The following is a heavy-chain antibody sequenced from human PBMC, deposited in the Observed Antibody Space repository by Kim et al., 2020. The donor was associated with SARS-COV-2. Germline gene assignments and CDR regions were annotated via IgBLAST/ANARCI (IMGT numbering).Heavy chain of an antibody. J-gene: IGHJ5*02. Sequence: SETLSLTCTVSRGSISSYYWSWIRQPPGKGLEWIGYIYYSGSTNYNPSLKSRVTISVDTSKNQFSLKLSSVTAADTAVYYCARHEAPGDSGSYSDDYWFDPWGQGTLVTVSS. CDR1: RGSISSYY. D-gene: IGHD1-26*01. CDR3: ARHEAPGDSGSYSDDYWFDP. V-gene: IGHV4-59*08. CDR2: IYYSGST.